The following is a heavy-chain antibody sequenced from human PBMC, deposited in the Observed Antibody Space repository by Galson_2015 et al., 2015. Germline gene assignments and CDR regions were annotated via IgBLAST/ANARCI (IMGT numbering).Heavy chain of an antibody. D-gene: IGHD6-13*01. V-gene: IGHV1-69*13. CDR3: ARGAAAGTLRYYYYYMYV. CDR2: IIPIFGTA. J-gene: IGHJ6*03. CDR1: GGTFSSYA. Sequence: SVKVSCKASGGTFSSYAIGWVRQAPGQGLEWMGGIIPIFGTANYAQKFQGRVTITADESTSTAYMELSSLRSEDTAVYYCARGAAAGTLRYYYYYMYVWGKGTTVTVSS.